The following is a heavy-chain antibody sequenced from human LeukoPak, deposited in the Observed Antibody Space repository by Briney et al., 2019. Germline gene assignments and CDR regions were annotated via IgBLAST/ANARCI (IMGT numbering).Heavy chain of an antibody. Sequence: SETLSLTCTVSGGSISSSSYYWGWIRQPPGKGLEWIGSIHYSGSTYYNPSLKSRVTISVDTSKNQFSLKLTSVTAADTAVYYCARQRWGDSNGYGWFDPWGQGTLVTVSS. CDR1: GGSISSSSYY. CDR3: ARQRWGDSNGYGWFDP. D-gene: IGHD6-19*01. J-gene: IGHJ5*02. V-gene: IGHV4-39*01. CDR2: IHYSGST.